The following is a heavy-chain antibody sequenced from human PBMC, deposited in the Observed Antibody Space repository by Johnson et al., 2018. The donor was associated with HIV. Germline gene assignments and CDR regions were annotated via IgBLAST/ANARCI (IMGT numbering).Heavy chain of an antibody. CDR3: AKDWLAYCGGDCYSRAFDI. J-gene: IGHJ3*02. D-gene: IGHD2-21*02. CDR2: IRYDGSNK. V-gene: IGHV3-30*02. Sequence: QVQLVESGGGVVQPGGSLRLSCAASGFTFSNYGMHWVRQAPGKGLEWVTFIRYDGSNKYYADSVKGRFTISRDNSKNTLYLQMNSLRAEDKAVYYCAKDWLAYCGGDCYSRAFDIWGQGTMVTVSS. CDR1: GFTFSNYG.